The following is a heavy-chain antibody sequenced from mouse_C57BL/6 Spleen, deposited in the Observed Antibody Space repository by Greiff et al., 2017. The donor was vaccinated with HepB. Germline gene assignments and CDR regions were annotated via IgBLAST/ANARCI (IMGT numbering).Heavy chain of an antibody. CDR1: GYTFTDYN. J-gene: IGHJ3*01. D-gene: IGHD1-1*01. CDR3: AREGDFAVVPFAY. V-gene: IGHV1-18*01. CDR2: INPNNGGT. Sequence: EVQLQQSGPELVKPGASVKIPCKASGYTFTDYNMDWVKQSHGKSLEWIGDINPNNGGTNYNQKFKGKATLTVDKSSSTAYMELRSLTSEDTAVYYCAREGDFAVVPFAYWGQRTLVTVSA.